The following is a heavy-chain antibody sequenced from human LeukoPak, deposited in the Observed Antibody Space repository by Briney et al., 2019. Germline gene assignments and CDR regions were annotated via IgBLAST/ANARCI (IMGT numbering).Heavy chain of an antibody. CDR3: ARLTVPPYDFWSGYSMFDP. Sequence: SETLSLTCTVSGGSISSYYWSWIRQPPGKGLEWIGYIYYSGSTNYNPSLKSRVTISVDTSKNQFSLKLSSVTAADTAVYYCARLTVPPYDFWSGYSMFDPWSQGTLVTVSS. CDR2: IYYSGST. V-gene: IGHV4-59*08. J-gene: IGHJ5*02. D-gene: IGHD3-3*01. CDR1: GGSISSYY.